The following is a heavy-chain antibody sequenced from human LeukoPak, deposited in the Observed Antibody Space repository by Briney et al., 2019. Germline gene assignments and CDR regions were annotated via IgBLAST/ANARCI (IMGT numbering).Heavy chain of an antibody. CDR3: AKPGGPTGYFFDY. Sequence: GRSLRLSCAASGFTFDDYAMHWVRQAPGKGLEWVSGISWNSGSIGYADSVKGRFTISRDNAKNSLYLQMNSLRAEDTALYYCAKPGGPTGYFFDYWGQGTLVTVSS. V-gene: IGHV3-9*01. D-gene: IGHD3-16*01. J-gene: IGHJ4*02. CDR1: GFTFDDYA. CDR2: ISWNSGSI.